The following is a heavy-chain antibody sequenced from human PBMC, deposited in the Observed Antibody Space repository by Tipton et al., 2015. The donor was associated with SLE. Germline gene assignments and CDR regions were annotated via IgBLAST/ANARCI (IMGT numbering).Heavy chain of an antibody. CDR1: GFTFSSYW. D-gene: IGHD4-23*01. CDR3: AKDPTVVTPGY. J-gene: IGHJ4*02. CDR2: ISGSGGST. Sequence: SLRLSCAASGFTFSSYWMHWVRQAPGKGLVWVSAISGSGGSTYYADSVKGRFTISRDNSKNTLYLQMNSLRAEDTAVYYCAKDPTVVTPGYWGQGTLVTVSS. V-gene: IGHV3-23*01.